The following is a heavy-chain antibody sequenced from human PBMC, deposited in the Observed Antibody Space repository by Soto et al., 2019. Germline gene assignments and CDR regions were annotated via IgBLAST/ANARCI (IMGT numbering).Heavy chain of an antibody. Sequence: PGGSLRLSCAASGFTFSSYAMSWVRQAPGKGLEWVSAIGGSGGSTYYADSVKGRFTISRDNSKNTLYLQMNSLRAEDTAVYYCAKIEDFWGGYHNDYWGQGTLVTVSS. CDR1: GFTFSSYA. V-gene: IGHV3-23*01. D-gene: IGHD3-3*01. CDR3: AKIEDFWGGYHNDY. CDR2: IGGSGGST. J-gene: IGHJ4*02.